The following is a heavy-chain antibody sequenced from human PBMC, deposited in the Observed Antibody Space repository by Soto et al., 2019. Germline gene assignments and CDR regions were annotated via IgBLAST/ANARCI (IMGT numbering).Heavy chain of an antibody. D-gene: IGHD2-15*01. CDR1: GGSFSGYY. J-gene: IGHJ3*02. CDR2: INHSGST. CDR3: ARDRGEIKGYCSGGSCPNGAFGI. V-gene: IGHV4-34*01. Sequence: PSETLSLTCAVYGGSFSGYYWSWIRQPPGKGLEWIGEINHSGSTNYNPSLKSRVTISVDTSKNQFSLKLSSVSAADTAVYYCARDRGEIKGYCSGGSCPNGAFGIWGQGTMVTVSS.